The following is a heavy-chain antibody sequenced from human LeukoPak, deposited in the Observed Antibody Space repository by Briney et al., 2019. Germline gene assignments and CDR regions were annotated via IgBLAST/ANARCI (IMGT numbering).Heavy chain of an antibody. CDR2: IIPIFGTA. D-gene: IGHD3-22*01. Sequence: VASVKVSCKASGGTFSSYAISWVRQAPGQGLEWMGGIIPIFGTANYAQKFQGRVTITADESTSTAYMELSSLRSEDTAAYYCAREDYDSSGYYSYPPDIWGQGTMVTVSS. V-gene: IGHV1-69*13. CDR1: GGTFSSYA. CDR3: AREDYDSSGYYSYPPDI. J-gene: IGHJ3*02.